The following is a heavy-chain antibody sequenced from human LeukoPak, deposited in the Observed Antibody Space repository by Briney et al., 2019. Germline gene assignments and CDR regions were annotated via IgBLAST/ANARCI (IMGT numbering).Heavy chain of an antibody. D-gene: IGHD3-10*01. Sequence: GGSLRLSCAASGFTFDNYRMSWVRQAPGKGLEWVAVISYDGSNRYYADSVMGRFTISRDNSKNTLYLQMNSLRAEDTAVYYCAKDYLGYYYGSGSYFSYWGQGTLVTVSS. CDR3: AKDYLGYYYGSGSYFSY. V-gene: IGHV3-30*18. CDR1: GFTFDNYR. J-gene: IGHJ4*02. CDR2: ISYDGSNR.